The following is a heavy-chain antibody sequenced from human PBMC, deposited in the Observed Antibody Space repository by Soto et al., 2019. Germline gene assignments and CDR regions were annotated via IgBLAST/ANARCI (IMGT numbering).Heavy chain of an antibody. CDR2: IYPGDSDT. J-gene: IGHJ6*02. CDR3: DIREYYDSSGKYGLDV. CDR1: GYSFTSYW. Sequence: PGESLKISCKGSGYSFTSYWIVWFRQMPGKGLEWMGIIYPGDSDTRYSPPFQGKTANSADKSISTAYLQWSSLKASDTAMYYCDIREYYDSSGKYGLDVWGQGTTVTVYS. V-gene: IGHV5-51*01. D-gene: IGHD3-22*01.